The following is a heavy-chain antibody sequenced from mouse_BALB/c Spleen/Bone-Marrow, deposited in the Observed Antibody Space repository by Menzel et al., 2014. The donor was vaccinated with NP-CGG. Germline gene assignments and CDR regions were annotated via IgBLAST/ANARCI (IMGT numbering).Heavy chain of an antibody. J-gene: IGHJ2*01. V-gene: IGHV3-1*02. CDR1: GYSIXSGYS. D-gene: IGHD1-1*01. Sequence: VQLQQSGPDLVKPSQSLSLTCTVTGYSIXSGYSWHWIRQFPGNKLEWMGYIHYCGSTNYNPSLKSRISITRDTSKNQFFLQLNSVTTEDTATYYCARGGYYGSSYFDYWGQGTTLTVSS. CDR2: IHYCGST. CDR3: ARGGYYGSSYFDY.